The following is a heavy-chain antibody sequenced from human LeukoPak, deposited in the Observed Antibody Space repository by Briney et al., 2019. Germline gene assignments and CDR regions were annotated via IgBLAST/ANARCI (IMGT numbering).Heavy chain of an antibody. V-gene: IGHV4-30-4*08. CDR2: IYYSGST. Sequence: PSQTLSLTCTVSGGFISSGGYYWSWIRQPPGKGLEWIGYIYYSGSTNYNPSLRSRVSISVDSSKNQFSLKLSSVTAADTAVYYCARDRSSSGWYDGWFDPWGQGALVTVSS. D-gene: IGHD6-19*01. J-gene: IGHJ5*02. CDR1: GGFISSGGYY. CDR3: ARDRSSSGWYDGWFDP.